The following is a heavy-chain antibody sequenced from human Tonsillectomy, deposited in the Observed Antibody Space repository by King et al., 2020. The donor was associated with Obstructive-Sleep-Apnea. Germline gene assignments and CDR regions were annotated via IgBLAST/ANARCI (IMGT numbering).Heavy chain of an antibody. D-gene: IGHD3-10*01. V-gene: IGHV1-18*01. J-gene: IGHJ6*02. Sequence: QLVQSGAEVKKPGASVKVSCKASGYTFSNYGISWVRQAPGQGLEWMGWISANNGNTIYAQKLQGRVTMTTDTSTSTAYMELRSLRSDDTAVYYCAREEAMIRGSIYFYYYGMDVWGQGTTVTVSS. CDR3: AREEAMIRGSIYFYYYGMDV. CDR2: ISANNGNT. CDR1: GYTFSNYG.